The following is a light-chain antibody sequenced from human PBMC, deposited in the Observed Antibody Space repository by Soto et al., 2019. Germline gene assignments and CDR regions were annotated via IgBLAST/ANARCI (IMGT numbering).Light chain of an antibody. CDR1: QSITNW. J-gene: IGKJ4*01. CDR3: QQYNSYPLT. CDR2: KAS. Sequence: DIQMTQSPSTLSASVGYRVTITCRASQSITNWLAWYQQKPGKAPKLLIYKASSLESGVPSRFSGSGSGTEFTLTISSLQSDDFATYYCQQYNSYPLTFGGGTKVEIK. V-gene: IGKV1-5*03.